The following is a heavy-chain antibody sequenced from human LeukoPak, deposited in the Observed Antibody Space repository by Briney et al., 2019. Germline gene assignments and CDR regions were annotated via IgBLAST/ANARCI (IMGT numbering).Heavy chain of an antibody. V-gene: IGHV3-23*01. D-gene: IGHD5-12*01. CDR1: GFSFSRYA. Sequence: GGSLRLSCAASGFSFSRYAMGWVRQAPGKGLEWASTVNESGGRTYYADSVKGRFTMSRDNSRSTLYLQMNSLRAEDTAVYYCAKEGRPNSGGGFFDYWGQGTRVTVSS. CDR3: AKEGRPNSGGGFFDY. CDR2: VNESGGRT. J-gene: IGHJ4*02.